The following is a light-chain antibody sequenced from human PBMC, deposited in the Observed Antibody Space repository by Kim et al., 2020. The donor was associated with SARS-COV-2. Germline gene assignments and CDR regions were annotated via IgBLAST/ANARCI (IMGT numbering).Light chain of an antibody. Sequence: SASFGDGITITCRASQGTSNSLAWYQQKPGKAPKLLIYAASTLQSGVPLRFSGSGSGTEFTLTISSLQPEDFATYYCQQLKSYPYTFGQGTKLEI. J-gene: IGKJ2*01. CDR1: QGTSNS. CDR2: AAS. CDR3: QQLKSYPYT. V-gene: IGKV1-9*01.